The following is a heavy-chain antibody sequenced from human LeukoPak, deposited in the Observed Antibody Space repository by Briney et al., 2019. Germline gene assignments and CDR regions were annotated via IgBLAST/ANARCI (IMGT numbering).Heavy chain of an antibody. D-gene: IGHD3-22*01. V-gene: IGHV4-61*08. CDR2: IYYSGST. Sequence: SETLSLTCTVSGGSISSGGYYWSWIRQHPGKGLEWIGYIYYSGSTYYNPSLKSRVTISVDTSKNQFSLKLSSVTAADTAVYYCARDRGYYDSSGYPKFYHWYFDLWGRGALVTVSS. CDR1: GGSISSGGYY. CDR3: ARDRGYYDSSGYPKFYHWYFDL. J-gene: IGHJ2*01.